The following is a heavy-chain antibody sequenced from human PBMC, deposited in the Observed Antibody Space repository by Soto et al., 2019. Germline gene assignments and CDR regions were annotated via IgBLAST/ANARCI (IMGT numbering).Heavy chain of an antibody. CDR1: GFTFSSYS. CDR2: ISSSSSYI. V-gene: IGHV3-21*01. CDR3: ASQPYRSSWDYFDY. J-gene: IGHJ4*02. Sequence: EVQLVESGGGLVKPGGSLRLSCAASGFTFSSYSMNWVRQAPGKGLEWVSSISSSSSYIYYADSVKGRFTISRDNAKNSLYRQMNSLRAEDTAVYDCASQPYRSSWDYFDYWGQGTLVTVSS. D-gene: IGHD6-13*01.